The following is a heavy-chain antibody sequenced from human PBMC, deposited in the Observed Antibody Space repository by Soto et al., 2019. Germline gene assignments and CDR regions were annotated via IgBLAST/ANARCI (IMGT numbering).Heavy chain of an antibody. D-gene: IGHD7-27*01. CDR1: GFAFSGYY. J-gene: IGHJ4*02. CDR3: ATENWGSFDY. CDR2: ISESGTII. Sequence: PGGSLRLSCAASGFAFSGYYMSWIRQTPEKGLEWVSYISESGTIISYAGSVEGRFTISRDNANSALYLQMHSLRAEDTAVYYCATENWGSFDYWGQGTLLTVSS. V-gene: IGHV3-11*01.